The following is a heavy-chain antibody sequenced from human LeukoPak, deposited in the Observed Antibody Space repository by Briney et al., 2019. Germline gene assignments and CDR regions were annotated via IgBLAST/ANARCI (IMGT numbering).Heavy chain of an antibody. CDR2: INHSGST. V-gene: IGHV4-34*01. D-gene: IGHD2-8*01. CDR3: ARGRLIVLMVYAIGGFDP. Sequence: SETLSLTCAVYGGSLSGYYWSWIRQPPGKGLEWIGEINHSGSTNYNPSLKSRVTISVDTSKNQFSLKLSSVTAADTAVYYCARGRLIVLMVYAIGGFDPWGQGTLVTVSS. CDR1: GGSLSGYY. J-gene: IGHJ5*02.